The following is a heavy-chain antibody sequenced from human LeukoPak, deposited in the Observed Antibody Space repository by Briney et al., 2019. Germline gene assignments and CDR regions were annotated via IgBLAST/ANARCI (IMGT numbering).Heavy chain of an antibody. Sequence: PGGSLRLSCAASGFTFSSYAMHWVRQAPGKGLEWVAVISYDGSNKYYADSVKGRFTISRDNSKNTLYLQMNSLRAEDTAVYYCARDSSDYDSSGYYSHFDYWGQGTLVTVSS. J-gene: IGHJ4*02. CDR1: GFTFSSYA. CDR2: ISYDGSNK. D-gene: IGHD3-22*01. CDR3: ARDSSDYDSSGYYSHFDY. V-gene: IGHV3-30*04.